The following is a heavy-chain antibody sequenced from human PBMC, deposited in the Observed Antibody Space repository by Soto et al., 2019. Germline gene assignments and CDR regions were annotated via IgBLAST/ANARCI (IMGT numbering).Heavy chain of an antibody. Sequence: QVQLQESGPGLVKPSQTLSLTCTVSGGSTTSGGYYWRWIRQHPGKGLAWIGYIYYSGSTYYNPSFKSRVTISVDTSKNHFYLKLSSVTAGDTAVYYCARCGRIRIFGVVQLFDPWGQGSLVSVSS. J-gene: IGHJ5*02. CDR1: GGSTTSGGYY. V-gene: IGHV4-31*03. CDR2: IYYSGST. D-gene: IGHD3-3*01. CDR3: ARCGRIRIFGVVQLFDP.